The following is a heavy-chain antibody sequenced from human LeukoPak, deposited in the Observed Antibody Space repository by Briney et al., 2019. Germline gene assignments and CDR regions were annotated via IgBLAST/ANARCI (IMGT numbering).Heavy chain of an antibody. CDR2: INWNGGST. D-gene: IGHD3-16*02. J-gene: IGHJ4*02. Sequence: GGSLRLSCAASGFTFDDYGMSWVRRAPGKGLEWVSGINWNGGSTGYADSVKGRFTISRDNAKNSLYLQMNSLRAEDTALYYCARAFDYVWGSYRYIAYFDYWGQGTLVTVSS. V-gene: IGHV3-20*04. CDR1: GFTFDDYG. CDR3: ARAFDYVWGSYRYIAYFDY.